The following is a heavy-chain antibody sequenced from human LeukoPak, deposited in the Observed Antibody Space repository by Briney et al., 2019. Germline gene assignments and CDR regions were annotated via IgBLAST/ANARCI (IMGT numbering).Heavy chain of an antibody. CDR1: GFALSNYP. Sequence: PGGSLRLSCAASGFALSNYPMGWVRQAPGKGLEWVSGIGEEKSGSWTKSADSVKGRFTISRDNSENTLYLQMDSLTVDDTAVYYCAKAGVISGWDYWGQGTLVTVSS. J-gene: IGHJ4*02. V-gene: IGHV3-23*01. CDR3: AKAGVISGWDY. CDR2: IGEEKSGSWT. D-gene: IGHD3-3*02.